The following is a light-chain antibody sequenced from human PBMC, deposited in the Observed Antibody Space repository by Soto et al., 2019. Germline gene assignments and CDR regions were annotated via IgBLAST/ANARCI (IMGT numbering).Light chain of an antibody. CDR2: DTS. CDR1: QSVSSS. V-gene: IGKV3-15*01. Sequence: EIVVTQSPATLSVSPGXRVTLSCRASQSVSSSLAWYQQRPGQAPRLLIYDTSTRAAGIAARFSGSGSGTEFTLTISSLQSEDFAVYYCQQYVHWPPGTFGQGTKVDIK. J-gene: IGKJ1*01. CDR3: QQYVHWPPGT.